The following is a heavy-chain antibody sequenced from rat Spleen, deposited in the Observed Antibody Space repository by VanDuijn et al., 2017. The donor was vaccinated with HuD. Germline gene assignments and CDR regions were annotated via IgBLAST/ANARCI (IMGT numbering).Heavy chain of an antibody. D-gene: IGHD1-12*01. Sequence: EVQLVESGGGLVQPGRSLKLSCAASGFTFSNYGMHWIRQAPTKGLEWVASISYDGGSTYYRDSVKGRFTISRDNAENTVYLQMNSLRSEDTATYYCAKERDSYAQGVMDAWGQGASVTVSS. CDR3: AKERDSYAQGVMDA. CDR2: ISYDGGST. V-gene: IGHV5-19*01. J-gene: IGHJ4*01. CDR1: GFTFSNYG.